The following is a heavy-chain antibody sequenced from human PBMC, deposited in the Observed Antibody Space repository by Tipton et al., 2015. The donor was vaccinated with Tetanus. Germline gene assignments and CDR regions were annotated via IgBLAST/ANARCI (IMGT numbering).Heavy chain of an antibody. J-gene: IGHJ3*02. CDR1: GGSISSSNW. CDR2: IYHSGST. CDR3: ARAKRGHAFDI. D-gene: IGHD3-16*01. V-gene: IGHV4-4*02. Sequence: TLSLTCAVSGGSISSSNWWSWVRQPPGKGLEWIGEIYHSGSTNYNPSLKSRVTISVDTSKNQFSLKLSSVTAADTAVYYCARAKRGHAFDIWGQGTMVTVSS.